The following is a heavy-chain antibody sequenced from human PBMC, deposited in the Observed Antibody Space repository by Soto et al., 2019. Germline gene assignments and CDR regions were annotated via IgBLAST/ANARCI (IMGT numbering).Heavy chain of an antibody. CDR2: IYPGDSDT. CDR3: ARMYYDFWSGYSNLNWFDP. Sequence: PGESLKISCKGSGYSFTSYWIGWVRQMPGKGLEWMGIIYPGDSDTRYSPSFQGQVTISADKSISTAYLQWSSLKASDTAMYYCARMYYDFWSGYSNLNWFDPWGQGTLVTVSS. D-gene: IGHD3-3*01. J-gene: IGHJ5*02. V-gene: IGHV5-51*01. CDR1: GYSFTSYW.